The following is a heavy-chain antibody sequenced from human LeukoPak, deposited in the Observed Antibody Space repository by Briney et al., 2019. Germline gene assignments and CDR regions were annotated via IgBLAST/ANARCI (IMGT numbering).Heavy chain of an antibody. CDR3: SREKGIFGVVIIHWYFDL. J-gene: IGHJ2*01. CDR1: GGSISSSSYY. D-gene: IGHD3-3*01. V-gene: IGHV4-39*02. Sequence: PSETLSLTCTVSGGSISSSSYYWGWIRQPPGKGLEWIGSIYYSGSTYYNPSLKSRVTISVDTSKNQFSLKLSSVTAADTAVYYWSREKGIFGVVIIHWYFDLWGRGTLVTVSS. CDR2: IYYSGST.